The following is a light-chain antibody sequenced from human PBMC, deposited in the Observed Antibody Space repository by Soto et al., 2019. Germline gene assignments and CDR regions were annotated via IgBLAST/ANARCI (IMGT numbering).Light chain of an antibody. Sequence: IVLTQSPGTLSLSPGERTTLSCGASQSVSSTSLAWYQQRPGQAPRLLIYDASRRATGIPDRFGGSGYGTDFTLTISRLEPEDFAVYFCQQYGSSPTFGPGTKVDIK. CDR2: DAS. J-gene: IGKJ3*01. CDR3: QQYGSSPT. V-gene: IGKV3-20*01. CDR1: QSVSSTS.